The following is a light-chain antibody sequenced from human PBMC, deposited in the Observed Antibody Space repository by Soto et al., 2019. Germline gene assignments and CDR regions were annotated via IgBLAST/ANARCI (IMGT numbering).Light chain of an antibody. CDR2: LAS. CDR1: QSVSNE. J-gene: IGKJ2*01. Sequence: EILMTQSPATLSVSPGERVTLSGRASQSVSNELAWYQQTPGQPPRLIIHLASTRAPGVPARFSGSGSGTEFTLTISSLQSEDFAIYYCQHSKNWPYTFGQGTKLEIK. V-gene: IGKV3-15*01. CDR3: QHSKNWPYT.